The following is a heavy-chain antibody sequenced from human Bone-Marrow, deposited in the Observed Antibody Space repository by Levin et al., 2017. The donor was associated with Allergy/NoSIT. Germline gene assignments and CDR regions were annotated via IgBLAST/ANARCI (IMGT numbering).Heavy chain of an antibody. D-gene: IGHD2-8*01. CDR1: GFTFSSYA. Sequence: GESLKISCAASGFTFSSYAMSWVRQAPGKGLEWVSAISGSGGSTYYADSVKGRFTISRDNSKNTLYLQMNSLRAEDTAVYYCAKRAAGCTNGVCYTGDDYWGQGTLVTVSS. CDR2: ISGSGGST. J-gene: IGHJ4*02. CDR3: AKRAAGCTNGVCYTGDDY. V-gene: IGHV3-23*01.